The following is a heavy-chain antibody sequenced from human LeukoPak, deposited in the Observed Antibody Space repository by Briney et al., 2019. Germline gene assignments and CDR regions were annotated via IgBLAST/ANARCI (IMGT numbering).Heavy chain of an antibody. CDR3: ARDDFTMTVAGNFDY. V-gene: IGHV3-30-3*01. J-gene: IGHJ4*02. CDR1: GFTFSSYA. D-gene: IGHD3-22*01. CDR2: ISYDGSNK. Sequence: PGRSLRLSCAASGFTFSSYAMHWVRQAPGKGLGWVAVISYDGSNKYYADSVKGRFTISRDNSKNTLYLQMNSLRAEDTAVCYCARDDFTMTVAGNFDYWGQGTLVTVSS.